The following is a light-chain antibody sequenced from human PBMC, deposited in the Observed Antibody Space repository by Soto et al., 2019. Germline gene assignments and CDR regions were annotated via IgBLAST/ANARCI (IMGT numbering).Light chain of an antibody. J-gene: IGLJ3*02. CDR3: SSYVGNNNLL. Sequence: QSVLTQPASVAGSPGQSITISCTGSNTDVGDYNYVSWYRQLPGKAPQLIIYEVSERPSGVPDRFSGSKSGNTASLTVSGLQAEDEADYFCSSYVGNNNLLFGGGTKLTVL. V-gene: IGLV2-8*01. CDR1: NTDVGDYNY. CDR2: EVS.